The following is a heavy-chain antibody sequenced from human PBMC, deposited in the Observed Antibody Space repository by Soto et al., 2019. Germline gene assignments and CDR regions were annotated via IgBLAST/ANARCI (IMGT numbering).Heavy chain of an antibody. CDR2: ISYDGSNK. J-gene: IGHJ6*02. D-gene: IGHD3-10*01. V-gene: IGHV3-30*04. Sequence: GGSLRLSCAASGFTFSSYAMHWVRQAPGKGLEWVAVISYDGSNKYYADSVKGQFTISRDNSKNTLYLQMNSLRAEDTAVYYCARDFLITMVRGVIITNYYYYGMDVWGQGTTVTVSS. CDR1: GFTFSSYA. CDR3: ARDFLITMVRGVIITNYYYYGMDV.